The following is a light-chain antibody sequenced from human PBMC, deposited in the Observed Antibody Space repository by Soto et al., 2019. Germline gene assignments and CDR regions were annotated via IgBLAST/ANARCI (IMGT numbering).Light chain of an antibody. CDR3: GSYTCSSTLYV. V-gene: IGLV2-14*01. CDR2: DVS. J-gene: IGLJ1*01. Sequence: QSVLTQPASVSGSPGQSITISCTGTSTDVGGSKYVAWYQQHPGKAPKLMIYDVSDRPSGVSNRFSGSKSGNTASLTISGLQAGYEADYYGGSYTCSSTLYVFGTGTKLTVL. CDR1: STDVGGSKY.